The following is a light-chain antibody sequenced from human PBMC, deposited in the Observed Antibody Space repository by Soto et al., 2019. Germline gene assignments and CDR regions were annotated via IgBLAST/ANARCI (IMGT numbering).Light chain of an antibody. Sequence: QSALTQPPSASGTPGQRVTISCSGSSSNIGSKTVSWYQQLPGTAPKVLIYSDNQRPSGVPDRFSGFKSGTSASLAISGLQSEDEADYYCAAWDDSLNGWVFGGGTKVTVL. CDR3: AAWDDSLNGWV. J-gene: IGLJ3*02. CDR2: SDN. V-gene: IGLV1-44*01. CDR1: SSNIGSKT.